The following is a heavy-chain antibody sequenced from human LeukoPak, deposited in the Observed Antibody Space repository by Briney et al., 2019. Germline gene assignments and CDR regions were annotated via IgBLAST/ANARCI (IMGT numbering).Heavy chain of an antibody. CDR2: LYTGGST. D-gene: IGHD1-7*01. CDR1: GFTFSSYS. V-gene: IGHV3-53*01. J-gene: IGHJ4*02. Sequence: GGSLRLSCAASGFTFSSYSMNWVRQAPGEGLEWVSVLYTGGSTYYADSGKGRFTISRDNSKNTLYLQMNSLRVEDTAVYYCARDHWNYHAFDYWGQGTLVTVSS. CDR3: ARDHWNYHAFDY.